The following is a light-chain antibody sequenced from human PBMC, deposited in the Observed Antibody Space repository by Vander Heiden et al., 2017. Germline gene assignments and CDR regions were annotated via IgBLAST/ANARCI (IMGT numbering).Light chain of an antibody. CDR2: GAS. CDR1: QGIGSF. Sequence: VVWMTQSPSFLSASAGDSVTISCRLSQGIGSFLAWYQQKPGKAPQLLISGASSLQSGAPSRFTGSGSGTDFTLTITRLQSEDSAIYHCQQYYTFPPTFGPGTKVDVK. V-gene: IGKV1D-8*01. J-gene: IGKJ3*01. CDR3: QQYYTFPPT.